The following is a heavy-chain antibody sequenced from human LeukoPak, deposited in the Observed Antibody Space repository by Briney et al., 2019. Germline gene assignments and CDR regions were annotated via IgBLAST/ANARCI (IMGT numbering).Heavy chain of an antibody. CDR3: AKGLRRYCSGGSCYSDY. V-gene: IGHV3-9*01. J-gene: IGHJ4*02. CDR2: ISWNSGSI. CDR1: GFTFDDYA. Sequence: GRSLRLSCAASGFTFDDYAMHWVRHAPGKGLEWVSGISWNSGSIGYADSVKGRFTISRDNAKNSLYLQMNSLRAEDTALYYCAKGLRRYCSGGSCYSDYWGQGTLVTVSS. D-gene: IGHD2-15*01.